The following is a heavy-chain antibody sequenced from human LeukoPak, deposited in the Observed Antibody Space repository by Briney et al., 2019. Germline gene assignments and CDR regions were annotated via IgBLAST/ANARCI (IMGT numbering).Heavy chain of an antibody. CDR2: IYTSGST. D-gene: IGHD3-10*01. Sequence: PSETLSLTCTVSGGSISSGSYYWSWIQQPAGKGLEWIGRIYTSGSTNYNPSLKSRVTISVDTSKNQFSLKLSSVTAADTAVYYCASTGLGFGELSWWFDPWGQGTLVTVSS. CDR1: GGSISSGSYY. V-gene: IGHV4-61*02. CDR3: ASTGLGFGELSWWFDP. J-gene: IGHJ5*02.